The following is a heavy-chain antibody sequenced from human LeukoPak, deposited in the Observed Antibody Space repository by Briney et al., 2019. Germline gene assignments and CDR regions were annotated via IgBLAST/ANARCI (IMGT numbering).Heavy chain of an antibody. CDR3: ARESGSYYPAPYYFDY. CDR1: GYTFTSYY. CDR2: INPSGGST. J-gene: IGHJ4*02. D-gene: IGHD1-26*01. Sequence: ASVKVSCKASGYTFTSYYMHWVRQAPGQGLEWMGIINPSGGSTSYAQKFQGRVTMTRDMSTSTVYMELSSLRSEDTAVYYCARESGSYYPAPYYFDYWGQGTLVTVSS. V-gene: IGHV1-46*01.